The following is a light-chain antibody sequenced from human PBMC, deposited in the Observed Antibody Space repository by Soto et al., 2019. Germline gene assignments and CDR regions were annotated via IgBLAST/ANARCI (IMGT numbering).Light chain of an antibody. CDR1: QSVSSNY. J-gene: IGKJ5*01. V-gene: IGKV3-20*01. Sequence: EIVLTQSPGTLSLSPGERATLSCRASQSVSSNYLAWYQQKPGQAPRLLIYGASNRATGIPDRFSGSGSGTDFTLTISSLQSEDFAVYYCQQYDKWPITFGQGTRLEIK. CDR2: GAS. CDR3: QQYDKWPIT.